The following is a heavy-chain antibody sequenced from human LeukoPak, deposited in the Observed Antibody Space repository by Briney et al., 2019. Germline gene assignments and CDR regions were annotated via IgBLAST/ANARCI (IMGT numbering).Heavy chain of an antibody. CDR3: ARDPTPYYYDSSGYPFDY. J-gene: IGHJ4*02. D-gene: IGHD3-22*01. CDR2: ISSSSSYI. V-gene: IGHV3-21*01. CDR1: GFTFSSYS. Sequence: PGGSPRLSCAASGFTFSSYSMNWVRPAPGEGLGWVSSISSSSSYIYYADSVKGRFTISRDNAKNSLYLQMNSLRAEDTAVYYCARDPTPYYYDSSGYPFDYWGQGTLVTVSS.